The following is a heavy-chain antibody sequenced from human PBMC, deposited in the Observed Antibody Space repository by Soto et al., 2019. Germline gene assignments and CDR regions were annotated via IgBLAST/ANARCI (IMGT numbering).Heavy chain of an antibody. D-gene: IGHD3-3*01. CDR2: IYYSGST. CDR3: ARLXRLVSIFGVVRSNPIDY. Sequence: PSETLSLTCAVSGGSISGSSYYWGWIRQPPGKGLEWIGSIYYSGSTYYNPSLKSRVTISVDTSKNQFSLKLSSVTAADTAVYYCARLXRLVSIFGVVRSNPIDYWGQGTLVTVSS. V-gene: IGHV4-39*01. CDR1: GGSISGSSYY. J-gene: IGHJ4*02.